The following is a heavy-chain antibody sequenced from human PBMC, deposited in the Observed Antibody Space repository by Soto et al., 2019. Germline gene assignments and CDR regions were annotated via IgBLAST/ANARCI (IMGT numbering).Heavy chain of an antibody. V-gene: IGHV4-61*01. Sequence: QVQLQESGPGLVKPSETLSLTCTVSGGSVSSGSYYWSWIRQPPGKGLEWIGYIYYSGSTNYNPSLKSRVTISVDTSTNQFSLKLSSVTAADTAVYYCARARGVLTIFGVALYGMDVWGQGTTVTVSS. CDR2: IYYSGST. CDR3: ARARGVLTIFGVALYGMDV. D-gene: IGHD3-3*01. CDR1: GGSVSSGSYY. J-gene: IGHJ6*02.